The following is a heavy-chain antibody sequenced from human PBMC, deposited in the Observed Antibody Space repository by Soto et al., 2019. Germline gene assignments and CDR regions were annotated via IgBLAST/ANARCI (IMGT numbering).Heavy chain of an antibody. CDR1: GYSISSGYY. Sequence: PSETLSLTCAVSGYSISSGYYWGWIRQPPGKGLEWIGSIYHSGSTYYNPSLKSRVTISVDTSKNQFSLKLSSVTAADTAVYYCATLDTPFAFDVWGQGAMVTVSS. V-gene: IGHV4-38-2*01. D-gene: IGHD5-18*01. J-gene: IGHJ3*01. CDR2: IYHSGST. CDR3: ATLDTPFAFDV.